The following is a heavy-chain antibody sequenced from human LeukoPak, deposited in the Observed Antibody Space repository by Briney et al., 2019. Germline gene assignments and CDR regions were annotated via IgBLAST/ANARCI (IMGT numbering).Heavy chain of an antibody. Sequence: SQTLSLTCAISGDSVSSNSVAWNWIRQSPSRGLEWLGRTYYRSTWYNDYAVSVRGRITVNPDTSKNQFSLHLNSVTPEDTAVYYCARRLTQYDCFDPWGQGILVTVSS. D-gene: IGHD2-2*01. CDR3: ARRLTQYDCFDP. V-gene: IGHV6-1*01. CDR2: TYYRSTWYN. J-gene: IGHJ5*02. CDR1: GDSVSSNSVA.